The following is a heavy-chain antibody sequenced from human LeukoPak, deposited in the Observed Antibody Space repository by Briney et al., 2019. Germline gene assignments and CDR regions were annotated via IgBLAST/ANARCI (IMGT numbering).Heavy chain of an antibody. D-gene: IGHD2-15*01. CDR2: MSPNSGNT. Sequence: GASVKVSCKASGYTFTSYDFNWVRQATGQRPEWMGWMSPNSGNTGYAQKFQGRVTMTRSTSISTAYMELSSLQSEDTAVYYCARGLYTRYPIHYWGQGTLVTVSS. CDR1: GYTFTSYD. V-gene: IGHV1-8*01. J-gene: IGHJ4*02. CDR3: ARGLYTRYPIHY.